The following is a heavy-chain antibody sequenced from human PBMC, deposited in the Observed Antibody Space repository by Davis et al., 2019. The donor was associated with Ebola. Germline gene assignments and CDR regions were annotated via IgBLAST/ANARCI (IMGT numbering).Heavy chain of an antibody. V-gene: IGHV3-23*01. CDR3: GGDPNWESGS. CDR2: INVGGGDT. CDR1: GFSFSRTY. Sequence: PGGSLRPSCAVSGFSFSRTYMNWFRQAPGRGPEWVSNINVGGGDTNYADSVKGRFTISRDNSKNTLYLQIDSLRIEDTAQYYCGGDPNWESGSWGQGALVSVSS. D-gene: IGHD1-1*01. J-gene: IGHJ5*02.